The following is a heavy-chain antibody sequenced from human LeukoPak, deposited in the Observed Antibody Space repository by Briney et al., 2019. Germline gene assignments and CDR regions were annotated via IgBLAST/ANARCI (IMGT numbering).Heavy chain of an antibody. CDR2: INPSGGST. V-gene: IGHV1-46*01. J-gene: IGHJ6*03. Sequence: ASVKVSCKASGYTFTSYYMHWVRQAPGQGLEWMGIINPSGGSTSYAQKFQGRVTMTRDMSTSTFYMELSSLRSEDTAVYYCAARAYCSSTSCSLMSMDVWGKGTTVTVSS. CDR3: AARAYCSSTSCSLMSMDV. D-gene: IGHD2-2*01. CDR1: GYTFTSYY.